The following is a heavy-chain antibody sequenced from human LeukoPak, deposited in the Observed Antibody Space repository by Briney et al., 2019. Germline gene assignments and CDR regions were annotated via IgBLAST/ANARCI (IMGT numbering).Heavy chain of an antibody. CDR2: ISHAGDT. CDR3: GRGEVGEFDH. V-gene: IGHV4-38-2*02. Sequence: SETLSLTCTVSGYSITRGYNWGWVRQSPGKGLEWIASISHAGDTYYNPSLKSRLTISVDTSKNHFSLNLASVTAPDTAVYFCGRGEVGEFDHWGQGTLVTVSS. J-gene: IGHJ4*02. D-gene: IGHD1-26*01. CDR1: GYSITRGYN.